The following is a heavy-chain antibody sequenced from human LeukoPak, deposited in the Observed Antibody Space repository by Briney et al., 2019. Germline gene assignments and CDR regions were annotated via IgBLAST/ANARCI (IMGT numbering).Heavy chain of an antibody. CDR1: GFTVCNNY. CDR2: IYSGGST. CDR3: ASDGGKWELLFGY. J-gene: IGHJ4*02. V-gene: IGHV3-53*01. Sequence: PGGSLRLSCAASGFTVCNNYMSWVRQAPGKGLEWVSIIYSGGSTYYADSAKGRFTISRDSSKNTLYLQMNSLRAEDTAVYYCASDGGKWELLFGYWGQGTLVTVSS. D-gene: IGHD1-26*01.